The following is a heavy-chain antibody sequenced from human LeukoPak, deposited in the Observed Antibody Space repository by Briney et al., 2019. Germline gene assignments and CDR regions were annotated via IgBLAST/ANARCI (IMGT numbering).Heavy chain of an antibody. CDR3: ARHPALGWYYYYMDV. CDR1: GGSFSGYY. Sequence: SETLSLTCAVYGGSFSGYYWSWIRQPPGKGLEWIGEINHSGSTNYNPSLKSRVTISVDTSKNQFSLKLSSVTAADTAVYYCARHPALGWYYYYMDVWGKGTTVTVSS. V-gene: IGHV4-34*01. J-gene: IGHJ6*03. D-gene: IGHD1-26*01. CDR2: INHSGST.